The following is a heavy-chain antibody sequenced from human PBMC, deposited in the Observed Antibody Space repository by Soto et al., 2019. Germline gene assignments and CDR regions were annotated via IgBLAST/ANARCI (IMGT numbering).Heavy chain of an antibody. CDR1: VKSLSGYY. D-gene: IGHD1-26*01. J-gene: IGHJ4*02. Sequence: PSETLSLTCAVYVKSLSGYYWSWIRQPPGKALEWIGEINHSGNTNYNPSLKSRVTISVDTSKNQLFLNLSSVTAADTAMYYCARHHVRGRTIAGAAEFWGQGTLVTVSS. CDR3: ARHHVRGRTIAGAAEF. V-gene: IGHV4-34*01. CDR2: INHSGNT.